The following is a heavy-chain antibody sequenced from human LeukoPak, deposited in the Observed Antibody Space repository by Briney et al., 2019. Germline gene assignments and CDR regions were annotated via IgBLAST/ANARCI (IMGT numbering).Heavy chain of an antibody. D-gene: IGHD4-11*01. CDR3: SRDRDDYNIDD. Sequence: GGSLRLSCAASGFTFRSYWMHWVRQAPGKGLEGVSRVIRDGSFTNYADSVKGRFTIHRANAKNTLYMQVASLRAQDTPVYFFSRDRDDYNIDDWGQGSLVTVSS. CDR2: VIRDGSFT. J-gene: IGHJ4*02. CDR1: GFTFRSYW. V-gene: IGHV3-74*01.